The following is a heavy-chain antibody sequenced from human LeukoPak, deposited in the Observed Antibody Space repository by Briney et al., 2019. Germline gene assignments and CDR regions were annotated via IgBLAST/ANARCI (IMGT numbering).Heavy chain of an antibody. V-gene: IGHV3-23*01. CDR3: GISIVGATRSDY. D-gene: IGHD1-26*01. CDR2: ISGSGGST. J-gene: IGHJ4*02. CDR1: GFTFSSYA. Sequence: PGGSLRLSCAASGFTFSSYAMSWVRQAPGKGLEWVSAISGSGGSTYYADSMKGRFTISRDNSKNTLYLQMNSLRAEDTAVYYCGISIVGATRSDYWGQGTLVTVSS.